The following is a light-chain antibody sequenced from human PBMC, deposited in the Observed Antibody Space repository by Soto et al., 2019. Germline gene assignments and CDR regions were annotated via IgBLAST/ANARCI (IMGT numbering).Light chain of an antibody. CDR1: GSSIGTNT. V-gene: IGLV1-44*01. CDR2: GNN. J-gene: IGLJ2*01. Sequence: QSVLTQPPSASGTPGQRVTISRSGSGSSIGTNTVNWYRQLPGTAPKLLNYGNNQRPSGVPDRFSGSKSGTSASLAISGLQSEDEAEYYCAAWDGSLNNVLFGGGTKVTVL. CDR3: AAWDGSLNNVL.